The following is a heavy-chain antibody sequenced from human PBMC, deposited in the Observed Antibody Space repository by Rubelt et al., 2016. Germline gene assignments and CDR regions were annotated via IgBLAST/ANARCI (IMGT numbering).Heavy chain of an antibody. J-gene: IGHJ6*02. Sequence: QLQVEESGPGLVKPSETLSLTCSVSGGSIRSATSYWGWIRQPPGKGLEWIGSIHYSGSTYDNPSLKSRVTISVDTSMNQFSLKVNSGTAADTAVYYCARGNYDFYGMDVWGQGTTVTVS. CDR1: GGSIRSATSY. CDR2: IHYSGST. CDR3: ARGNYDFYGMDV. V-gene: IGHV4-39*07. D-gene: IGHD3-3*01.